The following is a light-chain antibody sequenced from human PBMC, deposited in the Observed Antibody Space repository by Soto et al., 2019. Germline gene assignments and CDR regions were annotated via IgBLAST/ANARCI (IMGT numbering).Light chain of an antibody. CDR3: RQYSTYPSLT. CDR2: AAS. V-gene: IGKV1-39*01. Sequence: DIQMTQSPSSLSASVGDRVTITCRASQSISSYLNWYQQKPGKAPKLLIYAASSLQSGVPSRFSGSGSGTEFTLTISGLQPDDFATYFCRQYSTYPSLTFSGGTKVDI. CDR1: QSISSY. J-gene: IGKJ4*01.